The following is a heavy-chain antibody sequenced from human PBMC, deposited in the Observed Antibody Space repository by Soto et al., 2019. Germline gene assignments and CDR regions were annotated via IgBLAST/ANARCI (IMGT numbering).Heavy chain of an antibody. CDR2: IYYSGST. D-gene: IGHD3-3*01. J-gene: IGHJ5*02. CDR1: GGSISSSSYY. V-gene: IGHV4-39*01. CDR3: ARHITIFGVVIP. Sequence: PSETLSLTCTVSGGSISSSSYYWGWIRQPPGKGLEWIGSIYYSGSTYYNPSLKSRVTISVDTSKNQFSLKLSSVTAADTAVYYCARHITIFGVVIPWGQGTLVTVSS.